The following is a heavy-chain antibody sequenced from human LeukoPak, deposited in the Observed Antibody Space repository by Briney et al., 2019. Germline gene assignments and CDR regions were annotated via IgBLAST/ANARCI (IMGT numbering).Heavy chain of an antibody. J-gene: IGHJ5*02. V-gene: IGHV4-61*08. CDR1: GGSISSGGYY. Sequence: SETLSLTCTVSGGSISSGGYYWSWIRQHPGMGLEWIGYIYYSGTTNYNPSLKSRVTISVDTSKNQFSLKLSSVTAADTAVDYCARGGGNSGSATYRWGQGTLVTVSS. CDR3: ARGGGNSGSATYR. D-gene: IGHD5-12*01. CDR2: IYYSGTT.